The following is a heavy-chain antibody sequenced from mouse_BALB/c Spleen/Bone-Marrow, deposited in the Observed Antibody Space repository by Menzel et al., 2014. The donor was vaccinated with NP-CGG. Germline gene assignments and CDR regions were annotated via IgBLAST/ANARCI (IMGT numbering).Heavy chain of an antibody. D-gene: IGHD2-14*01. V-gene: IGHV1-77*01. CDR1: GYTFTDYY. Sequence: QVQLQQSGAELARPGASVKLSCKASGYTFTDYYINWVKQRTGQGLEWIGEIYPGSGNTYYNEKFKGKATLTADKSSSTAYMQLSSLTSEDSAVYFCAREGYPGAWFAYWGQGTLVTVSA. CDR2: IYPGSGNT. J-gene: IGHJ3*01. CDR3: AREGYPGAWFAY.